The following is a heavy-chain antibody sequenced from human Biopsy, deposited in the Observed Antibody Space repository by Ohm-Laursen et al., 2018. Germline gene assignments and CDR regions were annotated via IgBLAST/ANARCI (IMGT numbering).Heavy chain of an antibody. CDR2: IYDRGSTA. Sequence: GTLSLTCTVSGDSVSSGSFYWTWIRQPPGQGLEYIGYIYDRGSTANYNPSLRSRVTISVDRSKNQFSLELSSVTAADTAVYYCARVGAGAPSIDYFDSWGQGALVTVSS. D-gene: IGHD3-3*01. V-gene: IGHV4-61*01. CDR3: ARVGAGAPSIDYFDS. CDR1: GDSVSSGSFY. J-gene: IGHJ4*02.